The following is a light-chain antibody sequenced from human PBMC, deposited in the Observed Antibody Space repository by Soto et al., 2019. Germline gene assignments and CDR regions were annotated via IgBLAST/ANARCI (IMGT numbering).Light chain of an antibody. V-gene: IGKV3-11*01. CDR3: QQHSSLIT. J-gene: IGKJ5*01. CDR1: QSVSTY. Sequence: ELVLTQSPATLSLSPGQRATLSCRASQSVSTYLAWYQQKPGQAPRLFIYDTSKRATGIPARFSGSGSGTDFTLTISSLEPEDFAVYYCQQHSSLITFGQGTRLEIK. CDR2: DTS.